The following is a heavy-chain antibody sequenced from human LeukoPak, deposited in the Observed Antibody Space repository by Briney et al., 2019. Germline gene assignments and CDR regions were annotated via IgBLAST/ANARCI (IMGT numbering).Heavy chain of an antibody. CDR2: ISGSGGST. Sequence: GGSLRLSCAASGFTFRNNDMSWVRQAPGKGLEWVSAISGSGGSTYYADSVKGRFTISRDNSKNTLYLQMNSLRAEDTAVYYCAKVGPNGDYFDYWGQGTLVTVSS. J-gene: IGHJ4*02. CDR3: AKVGPNGDYFDY. V-gene: IGHV3-23*01. D-gene: IGHD4-17*01. CDR1: GFTFRNND.